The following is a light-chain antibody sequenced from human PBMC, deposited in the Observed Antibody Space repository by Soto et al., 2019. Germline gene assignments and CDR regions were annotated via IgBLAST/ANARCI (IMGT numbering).Light chain of an antibody. V-gene: IGKV3-15*01. CDR3: QQYYKWAPWT. J-gene: IGKJ1*01. CDR1: QSIGSD. Sequence: EIVMTQSPATLSVSPGERVSLSCRASQSIGSDLAWYQQKPGQAPRLLFYGASTRATGFPARFSGSGSGTEFTLPISSLESEDFAVYYCQQYYKWAPWTFGQGTRVEIK. CDR2: GAS.